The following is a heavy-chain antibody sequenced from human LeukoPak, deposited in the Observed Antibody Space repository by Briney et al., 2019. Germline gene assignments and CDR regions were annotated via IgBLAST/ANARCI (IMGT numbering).Heavy chain of an antibody. Sequence: GGSLRLSCAASGFTFSSYGMHWVRQAPVKGLEWVAVISYDGSNKYYADSVKGRFTISRDNSKNTLYLQMNSLRAEDTAVYYCARDENRVYDFWSGYYYYMDVWGKGTTATISS. CDR2: ISYDGSNK. CDR3: ARDENRVYDFWSGYYYYMDV. J-gene: IGHJ6*03. CDR1: GFTFSSYG. V-gene: IGHV3-30*03. D-gene: IGHD3-3*01.